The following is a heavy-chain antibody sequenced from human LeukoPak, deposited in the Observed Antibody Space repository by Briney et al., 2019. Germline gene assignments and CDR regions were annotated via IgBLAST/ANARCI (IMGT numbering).Heavy chain of an antibody. CDR1: GGSISSYY. Sequence: PSETLSLTCTVSGGSISSYYWSWIRQPPGKGLEWIGYIYYSGSTNYNPSLKSRVTISVDTSKNQFSLKLSSVTAADTAVYYCARGRADYYGSGSYYAARVFGYFDLWGRGTLVTVSS. CDR2: IYYSGST. J-gene: IGHJ2*01. CDR3: ARGRADYYGSGSYYAARVFGYFDL. D-gene: IGHD3-10*01. V-gene: IGHV4-59*01.